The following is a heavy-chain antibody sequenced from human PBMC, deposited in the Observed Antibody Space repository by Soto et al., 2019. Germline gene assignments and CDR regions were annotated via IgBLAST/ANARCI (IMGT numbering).Heavy chain of an antibody. V-gene: IGHV1-3*05. Sequence: QVQLVQSGAEEKKPGASVKVSCQPSGYTFTSYAMHWVRQAPGQRLEWMGWINAGNGNTKYSQKFQGRITITRDTTASTAYMELSSLRSEDTAVYYCARDVDSSGYFDYWGQVTLVTVSS. CDR2: INAGNGNT. J-gene: IGHJ4*02. CDR3: ARDVDSSGYFDY. CDR1: GYTFTSYA. D-gene: IGHD3-22*01.